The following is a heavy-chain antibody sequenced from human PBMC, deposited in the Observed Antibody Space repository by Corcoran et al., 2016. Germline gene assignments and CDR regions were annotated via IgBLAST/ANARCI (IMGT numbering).Heavy chain of an antibody. V-gene: IGHV3-48*04. CDR3: AREDPELDY. D-gene: IGHD1-1*01. J-gene: IGHJ4*02. CDR1: GFNFNTYN. Sequence: EVQLVESGGGLVQPGGSLRLSCAASGFNFNTYNMNWVRQAPGKGLEWVSYISISSDAIYYADSVKGRFTVSRDNAKNSLSLQMNNLRVEDTAVYYCAREDPELDYWGQGTLVTVSS. CDR2: ISISSDAI.